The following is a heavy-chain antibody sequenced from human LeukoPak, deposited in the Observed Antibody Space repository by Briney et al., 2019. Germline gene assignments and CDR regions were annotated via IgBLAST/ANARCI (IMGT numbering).Heavy chain of an antibody. V-gene: IGHV3-48*01. D-gene: IGHD6-19*01. J-gene: IGHJ4*02. CDR3: AKDHGFYRSGLNPLFDY. Sequence: GGSLRLSCAASGFSFSSYNMNWVRQAPGKGLEWVSYISGSSSATDYADSVKGRFTISRDNSKNMVYLQMNGLRAEDTAVYYCAKDHGFYRSGLNPLFDYWGQGTLVTVSS. CDR2: ISGSSSAT. CDR1: GFSFSSYN.